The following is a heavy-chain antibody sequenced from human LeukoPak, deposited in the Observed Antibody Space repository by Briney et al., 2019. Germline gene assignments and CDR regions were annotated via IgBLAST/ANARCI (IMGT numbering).Heavy chain of an antibody. J-gene: IGHJ4*02. CDR3: ATGEDYYGSGSSFDY. D-gene: IGHD3-10*01. V-gene: IGHV1-18*01. CDR1: GYTFTSYG. CDR2: ISAYNGNT. Sequence: GASVKVSCTASGYTFTSYGISWVRQAPGQGLEWMGWISAYNGNTNYAQKLQGRVTMTTDTSTSTAYMELRSLRSADTAVYYCATGEDYYGSGSSFDYWGQGTLVTVSS.